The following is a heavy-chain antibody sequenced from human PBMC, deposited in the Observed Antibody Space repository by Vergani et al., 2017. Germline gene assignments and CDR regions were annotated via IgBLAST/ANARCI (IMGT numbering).Heavy chain of an antibody. J-gene: IGHJ4*02. D-gene: IGHD2/OR15-2a*01. V-gene: IGHV4-39*02. Sequence: QLQLQESGPGLVKPSETLSLTCTVSGGSISSSSYYWGWIRQPPGKGLEWIGSIYYTGSTYYNPSLKSRVTISVDTSKNHFSLRLSSVTAADTAVYYCARDLGTINRYFDYWGQGTLVTVSS. CDR2: IYYTGST. CDR1: GGSISSSSYY. CDR3: ARDLGTINRYFDY.